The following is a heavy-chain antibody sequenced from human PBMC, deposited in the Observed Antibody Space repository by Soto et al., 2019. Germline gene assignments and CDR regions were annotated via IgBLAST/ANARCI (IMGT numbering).Heavy chain of an antibody. D-gene: IGHD6-13*01. V-gene: IGHV1-46*01. CDR3: ARVKGQQLDGNYYYGMDV. J-gene: IGHJ6*02. CDR2: INPSGGST. Sequence: ASVKVSCKASGYTFTSYYMHWVRQAPGQGLEWMGIINPSGGSTSYAQKFQGRVTMTRDTSTSTVYMELSSLRSEDTAVYYCARVKGQQLDGNYYYGMDVWGQGTTVTVSS. CDR1: GYTFTSYY.